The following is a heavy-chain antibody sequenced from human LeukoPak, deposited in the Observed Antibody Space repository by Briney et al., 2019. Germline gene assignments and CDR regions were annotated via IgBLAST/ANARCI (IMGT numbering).Heavy chain of an antibody. CDR2: ISYDGSNK. CDR1: GFTFSSYG. CDR3: AKAKGAMLFDC. D-gene: IGHD2-2*01. V-gene: IGHV3-30*18. Sequence: GGSLRLSCAASGFTFSSYGMHWVRQAPGKGLEWVAVISYDGSNKYYADSVKGRFTISRDNSKNTLYLQMNSLRAEDTAVYHCAKAKGAMLFDCWGQGTLVTVSS. J-gene: IGHJ4*02.